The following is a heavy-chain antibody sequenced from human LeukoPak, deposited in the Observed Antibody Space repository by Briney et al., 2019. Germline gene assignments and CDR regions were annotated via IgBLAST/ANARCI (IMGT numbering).Heavy chain of an antibody. V-gene: IGHV5-51*01. CDR2: IYPGDSDT. D-gene: IGHD1-14*01. CDR3: ARGEIARGRNPYFDY. CDR1: GCKFTSYW. J-gene: IGHJ4*02. Sequence: GESLEISCKGSGCKFTSYWIAWVRQMPGKGLGWMAIIYPGDSDTRYSPSFQGQVTISADKSISTAYLQWSSLKASDTAMYYCARGEIARGRNPYFDYWGQGTLVTVSS.